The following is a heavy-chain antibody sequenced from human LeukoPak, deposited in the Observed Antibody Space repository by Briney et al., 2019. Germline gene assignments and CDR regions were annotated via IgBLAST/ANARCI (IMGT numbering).Heavy chain of an antibody. D-gene: IGHD6-19*01. CDR2: IYPGDSDT. J-gene: IGHJ4*02. V-gene: IGHV5-51*01. CDR3: ARRVEYSRGWYYFDY. Sequence: GESLKISCKGSGYSFTSYWIAWVRQMPGKRLEWMGIIYPGDSDTRYSPSFQGQVTISADKSISTAYLQWSSLKASDTAMYYCARRVEYSRGWYYFDYWGQGTLVTVSS. CDR1: GYSFTSYW.